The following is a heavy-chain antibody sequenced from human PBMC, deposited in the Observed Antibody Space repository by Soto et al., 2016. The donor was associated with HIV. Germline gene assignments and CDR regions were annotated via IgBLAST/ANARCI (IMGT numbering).Heavy chain of an antibody. Sequence: EVQLVESGGGLVKPGGSLRLSCAVSGFTFSNAWMSWVRQALGKGLEWVGRIKSETDGGTTDYAAPVKGRFTISRDDSKNTLYLQMNSLKTEDTAVYYCTSHLYPTWGQGMLVTVSS. CDR2: IKSETDGGTT. CDR3: TSHLYPT. J-gene: IGHJ5*02. CDR1: GFTFSNAW. D-gene: IGHD3-16*01. V-gene: IGHV3-15*01.